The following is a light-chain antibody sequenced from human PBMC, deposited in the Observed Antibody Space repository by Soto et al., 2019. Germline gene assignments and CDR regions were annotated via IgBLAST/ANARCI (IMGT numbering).Light chain of an antibody. Sequence: EIVLAQSPANLSVTPGERITLSCRATQTIGQKLAWYLQRPGQAPSLLMYGASTRATDIPARFSGSVSGTEFTLTITGLQSEDFAVYSCQQYNGWPWTFGQGTKVEI. CDR1: QTIGQK. J-gene: IGKJ1*01. CDR2: GAS. V-gene: IGKV3-15*01. CDR3: QQYNGWPWT.